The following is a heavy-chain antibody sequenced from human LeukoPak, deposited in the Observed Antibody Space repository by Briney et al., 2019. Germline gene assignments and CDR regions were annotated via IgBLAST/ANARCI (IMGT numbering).Heavy chain of an antibody. V-gene: IGHV1-69*05. CDR1: GGTFSSYA. Sequence: SVKVSCKASGGTFSSYAISWVRQAPGQGLEWMGGIIPIFGTANYAQKFQGRVTITTDESTSTAYMELSSLRSEDTAVYYCARSEYSSSFYYHYYMDVWGKGTTVTVSS. CDR3: ARSEYSSSFYYHYYMDV. D-gene: IGHD6-6*01. CDR2: IIPIFGTA. J-gene: IGHJ6*03.